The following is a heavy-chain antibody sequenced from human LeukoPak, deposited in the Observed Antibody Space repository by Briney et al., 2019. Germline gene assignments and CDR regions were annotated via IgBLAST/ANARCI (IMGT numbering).Heavy chain of an antibody. CDR1: GFTFSSYW. Sequence: GGSLRLSCAASGFTFSSYWMHWVRQAPGKGLVWVSRIDSDGSSTSYADSVKGRFTISRDNAKNSLYLQMNSLRDEDTAVYYCARESRAARHYYDSSGYLNYWGQGTLVTVSS. CDR3: ARESRAARHYYDSSGYLNY. J-gene: IGHJ4*02. V-gene: IGHV3-74*01. D-gene: IGHD3-22*01. CDR2: IDSDGSST.